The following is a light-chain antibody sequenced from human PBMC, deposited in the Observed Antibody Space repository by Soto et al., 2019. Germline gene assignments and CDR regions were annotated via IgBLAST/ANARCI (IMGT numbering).Light chain of an antibody. CDR2: AAS. CDR1: QDISTY. V-gene: IGKV1-27*01. J-gene: IGKJ1*01. CDR3: QKYNTAPLT. Sequence: DIRMTQSPSSLSSSVGDRVTIACRASQDISTYLAWYQQKPGKVPKLLIYAASTLLSGVPSRFSGSGSGTDFTLTISGLQPEDVATYYCQKYNTAPLTFGQGTKVDSK.